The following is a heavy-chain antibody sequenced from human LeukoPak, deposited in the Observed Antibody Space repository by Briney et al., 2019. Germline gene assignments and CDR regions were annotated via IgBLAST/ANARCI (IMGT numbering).Heavy chain of an antibody. J-gene: IGHJ4*02. D-gene: IGHD4-23*01. CDR1: SASFKSYY. V-gene: IGHV4-34*01. CDR2: INHGGST. Sequence: SETLSLTFGVDSASFKSYYWSWIRQPPAKGLEWIGEINHGGSTNYNPSLKGRVTISVDTSKNQVFLKLKSVTAADTAVYFCATTDGRDGNSGYWGQGTLVTVSS. CDR3: ATTDGRDGNSGY.